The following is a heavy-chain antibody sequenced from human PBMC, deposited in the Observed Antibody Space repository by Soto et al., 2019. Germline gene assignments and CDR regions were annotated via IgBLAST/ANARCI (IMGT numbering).Heavy chain of an antibody. Sequence: GGSLRLSCAASGFTFSSYAMHWVRQAPGKGLEWVAVISYDGSNKYYADSVKGRFTTSRDNSKNTLYLQMNSLRAEDTAVYYCARTPGGGNEAASDAFDIWGQGTMVTVSS. CDR1: GFTFSSYA. CDR2: ISYDGSNK. CDR3: ARTPGGGNEAASDAFDI. J-gene: IGHJ3*02. D-gene: IGHD2-15*01. V-gene: IGHV3-30-3*01.